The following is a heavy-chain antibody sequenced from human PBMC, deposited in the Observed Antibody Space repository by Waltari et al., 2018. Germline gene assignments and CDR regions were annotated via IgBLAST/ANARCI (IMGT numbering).Heavy chain of an antibody. CDR1: GGTFSSYA. V-gene: IGHV1-69*12. J-gene: IGHJ5*02. CDR2: IIPNFGTA. D-gene: IGHD3-3*01. CDR3: ARFPDFWSGYSGFDP. Sequence: QVQLVQSGAEVKKPGSSVTVSCKASGGTFSSYAISWVRQAPAQGLEWMGGIIPNFGTANYAQKFQGRVTITADESTSTAYMELSSLRSEDTAVYYCARFPDFWSGYSGFDPWGQGTLVTVSS.